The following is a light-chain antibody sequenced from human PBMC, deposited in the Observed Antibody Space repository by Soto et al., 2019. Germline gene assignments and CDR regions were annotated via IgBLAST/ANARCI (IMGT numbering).Light chain of an antibody. CDR1: QSLLHSNGYNY. CDR2: LGS. V-gene: IGKV2-28*01. CDR3: RQALQTAWT. Sequence: DIVMTQSPLSLPVTPGEPASISCRSSQSLLHSNGYNYLDWYLQKPGQSPQLLIYLGSNRASGVPDRFSGSGSGTDFTLKISRVEAEYVGIYYCRQALQTAWTFGQGTRVDIK. J-gene: IGKJ1*01.